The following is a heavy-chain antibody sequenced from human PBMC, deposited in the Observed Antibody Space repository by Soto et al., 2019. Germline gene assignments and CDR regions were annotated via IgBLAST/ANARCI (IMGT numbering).Heavy chain of an antibody. CDR3: ARDEPGFGELLYDFGY. J-gene: IGHJ4*02. CDR1: GFTFSSYG. Sequence: QVQLVESGGGVVQPGRSLRLSCAASGFTFSSYGMHWVRQAPGKGLEWVAVIWYDGSNKYYADSVKGRFTISRDNSKNTLYLQMNSLRAEDTVVYYCARDEPGFGELLYDFGYWGRGTLVTVSS. CDR2: IWYDGSNK. V-gene: IGHV3-33*01. D-gene: IGHD3-10*01.